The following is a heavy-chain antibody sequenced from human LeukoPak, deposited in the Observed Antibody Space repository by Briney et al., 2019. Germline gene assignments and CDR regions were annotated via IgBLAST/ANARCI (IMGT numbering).Heavy chain of an antibody. CDR2: IYYSGST. CDR3: ARVTLFRGAQIDS. CDR1: GGSISSSSFH. D-gene: IGHD3-10*01. J-gene: IGHJ4*02. V-gene: IGHV4-39*01. Sequence: SETLSLTRIVSGGSISSSSFHWGWIRQPPGKGLEWIGSIYYSGSTYYNPSLKSRVTISVDTSKNQLSLNLSTVTATDTAVYFCARVTLFRGAQIDSWGQGTLVTVSS.